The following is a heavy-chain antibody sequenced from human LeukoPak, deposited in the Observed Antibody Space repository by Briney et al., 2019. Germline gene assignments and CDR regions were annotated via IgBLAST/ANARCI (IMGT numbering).Heavy chain of an antibody. D-gene: IGHD3-9*01. CDR3: AKGALRYFDWLAKYYYYGMDV. CDR2: ISYDGSNK. J-gene: IGHJ6*02. V-gene: IGHV3-30*18. Sequence: GRSLRLSCAASGFTFSSYGMHWVRQAPGKGLEWVAVISYDGSNKYYADSVKGRFTISRDNSKNTLYLQMNSLRAEDTAVYYCAKGALRYFDWLAKYYYYGMDVWGQGAMVIVSS. CDR1: GFTFSSYG.